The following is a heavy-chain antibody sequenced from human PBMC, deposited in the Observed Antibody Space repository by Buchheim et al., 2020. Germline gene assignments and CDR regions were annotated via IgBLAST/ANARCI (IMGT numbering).Heavy chain of an antibody. CDR1: GGSISSGGYY. D-gene: IGHD3-22*01. CDR3: ARDGYGYYYDSTVSNWFDP. V-gene: IGHV4-31*03. Sequence: QVQLQESGPGLVKPSQTLSLTCTVSGGSISSGGYYWSWIRQHPGKGLEWIGYIYYSGSTYYNPSLKSRVTISVDTSKNTFSLKLSSVTAADTAVYYCARDGYGYYYDSTVSNWFDPWGQGTL. J-gene: IGHJ5*02. CDR2: IYYSGST.